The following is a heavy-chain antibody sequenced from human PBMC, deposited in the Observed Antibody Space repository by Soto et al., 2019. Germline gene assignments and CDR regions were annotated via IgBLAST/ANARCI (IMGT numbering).Heavy chain of an antibody. Sequence: QDHLVQSGAEVKKPGSSVKVSCKASAGTFSNYALDWVRQAPGQGLEWMGGIIPIFGRVRHAQNFQGRVRRTADEPTSRADRGWGGLKYENRARYYWATAGERDYYEHSGGPWGKATLVTVSS. D-gene: IGHD3-22*01. CDR3: ATAGERDYYEHSGGP. CDR2: IIPIFGRV. CDR1: AGTFSNYA. J-gene: IGHJ5*02. V-gene: IGHV1-69*12.